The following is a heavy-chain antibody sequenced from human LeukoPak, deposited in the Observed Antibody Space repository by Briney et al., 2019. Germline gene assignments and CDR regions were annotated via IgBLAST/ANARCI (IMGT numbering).Heavy chain of an antibody. D-gene: IGHD3-3*01. CDR2: IYTSGST. J-gene: IGHJ4*02. CDR1: GGSISSGSYY. CDR3: ARATSGYYLH. V-gene: IGHV4-61*02. Sequence: KASETLSLTCTVSGGSISSGSYYWSWIRQPAGKGLEWIGRIYTSGSTNYNPSLKSRVTISVATSKNQFSLKLSSVTAADTAVYYCARATSGYYLHWGQGTLVTVSS.